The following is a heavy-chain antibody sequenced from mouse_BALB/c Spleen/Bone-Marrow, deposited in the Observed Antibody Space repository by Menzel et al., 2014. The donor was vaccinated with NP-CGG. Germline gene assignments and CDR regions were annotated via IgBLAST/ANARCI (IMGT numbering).Heavy chain of an antibody. V-gene: IGHV5-2*01. D-gene: IGHD1-1*01. Sequence: DVKLVESGGGLVQPGESLKLSCESNEYEFPSHDMSWVRKTPEKRLELVAAINSDGGSTYYPDTMERRFIISRDNSKKTLYLQMSSLRSEDTAFYYCARHGDYYGSGLFAYWGQGTLVTVSA. CDR1: EYEFPSHD. CDR3: ARHGDYYGSGLFAY. J-gene: IGHJ3*01. CDR2: INSDGGST.